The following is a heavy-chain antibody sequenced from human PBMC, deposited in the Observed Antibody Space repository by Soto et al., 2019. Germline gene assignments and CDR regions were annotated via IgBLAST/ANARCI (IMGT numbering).Heavy chain of an antibody. Sequence: SLRLSCAASGFTFDDYAMHWVRQAPGKGLEWVSGISWNSGSIGYADSVKGRFTISRDNAKNSLYLQMNSLRAEDTALYYCAKDKVSANDAFDIWGQGTMVTVSS. CDR2: ISWNSGSI. V-gene: IGHV3-9*01. CDR3: AKDKVSANDAFDI. D-gene: IGHD3-16*02. CDR1: GFTFDDYA. J-gene: IGHJ3*02.